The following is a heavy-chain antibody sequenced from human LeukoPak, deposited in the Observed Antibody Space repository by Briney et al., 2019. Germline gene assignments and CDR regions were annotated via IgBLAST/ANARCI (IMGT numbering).Heavy chain of an antibody. CDR3: ARDRKGYYDSSGYSG. CDR1: GFTFSSYA. D-gene: IGHD3-22*01. CDR2: IWYDGSNK. J-gene: IGHJ4*02. V-gene: IGHV3-33*08. Sequence: GGSLRLSCAASGFTFSSYAMSWVRQAPGKGLEWVAVIWYDGSNKYYADSVKGRFTISRDNSKNTLYLQMNSLRAEDTAVYYCARDRKGYYDSSGYSGWGQGTLVTVSS.